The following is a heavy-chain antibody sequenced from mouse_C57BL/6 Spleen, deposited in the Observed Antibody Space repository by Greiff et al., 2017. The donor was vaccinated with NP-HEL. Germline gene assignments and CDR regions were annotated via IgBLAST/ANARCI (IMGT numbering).Heavy chain of an antibody. CDR1: GYTFTSYG. Sequence: QVQLQQSGAELARPGASVKLSCKASGYTFTSYGISWVKQRTGQGLEWIGEIYPSSGNTYYNEKFKGKATLPADKSSSTAYMELRSLTSDDSAVYFCARYPYSTNAMDYWGQGTSVTVSS. D-gene: IGHD2-5*01. CDR3: ARYPYSTNAMDY. CDR2: IYPSSGNT. J-gene: IGHJ4*01. V-gene: IGHV1-81*01.